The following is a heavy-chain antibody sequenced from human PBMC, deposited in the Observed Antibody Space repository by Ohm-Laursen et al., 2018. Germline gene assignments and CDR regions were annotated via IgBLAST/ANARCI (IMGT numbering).Heavy chain of an antibody. D-gene: IGHD6-13*01. CDR1: GFTFSSYW. CDR2: IKQDGSAK. CDR3: ARAGITGAGDY. V-gene: IGHV3-7*01. J-gene: IGHJ4*02. Sequence: GSLRLSCAASGFTFSSYWMSWVRQAPGKGLEWVGNIKQDGSAKYYVDSVKGRFTISRDNAENSLYLQMNSLRGEDTAAYYCARAGITGAGDYWGQGTLVTVSS.